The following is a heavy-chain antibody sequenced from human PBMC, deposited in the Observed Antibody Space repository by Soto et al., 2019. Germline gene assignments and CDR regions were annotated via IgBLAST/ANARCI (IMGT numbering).Heavy chain of an antibody. CDR1: GYTFTSYA. D-gene: IGHD2-2*01. J-gene: IGHJ5*02. Sequence: ASVKVSCKASGYTFTSYAMHWLRQAPGQRLEWMGWINAGNGNTKYSQKFQGRVTITRDTSASTAYMELSSLRSEDTAVYYCARDGGYCSSTSCQTNWFDPWGQGTLVTVSS. V-gene: IGHV1-3*01. CDR2: INAGNGNT. CDR3: ARDGGYCSSTSCQTNWFDP.